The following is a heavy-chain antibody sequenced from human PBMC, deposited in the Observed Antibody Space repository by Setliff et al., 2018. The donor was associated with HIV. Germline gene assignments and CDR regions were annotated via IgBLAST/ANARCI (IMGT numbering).Heavy chain of an antibody. Sequence: KPGGSLRLSCEASGFTFANAWMNWVRQSPGKGLQWVGRIKSKGDGGTTQYATPVRGRFTISRDDLKNTMYLQMKGLKTEDTGIYYCTCVTVMSPSDYWGQGTLVTVSS. V-gene: IGHV3-15*01. CDR3: TCVTVMSPSDY. D-gene: IGHD4-17*01. J-gene: IGHJ4*02. CDR1: GFTFANAW. CDR2: IKSKGDGGTT.